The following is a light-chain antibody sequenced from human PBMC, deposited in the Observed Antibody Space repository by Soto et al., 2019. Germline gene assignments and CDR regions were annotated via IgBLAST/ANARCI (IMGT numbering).Light chain of an antibody. Sequence: IQMTQFPSSVSASVGDRVTITCRASQDVRTWLAWYQQRPGKAPKVLIHAATILQSGVPSRFSGSGAGTDFTLTITSLQSEDFAVYFCQQYNNLPPDTFGQGTKLEIK. CDR2: AAT. J-gene: IGKJ2*01. CDR3: QQYNNLPPDT. V-gene: IGKV1-12*01. CDR1: QDVRTW.